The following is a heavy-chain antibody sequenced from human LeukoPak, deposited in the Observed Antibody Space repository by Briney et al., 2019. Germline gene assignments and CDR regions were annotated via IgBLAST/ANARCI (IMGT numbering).Heavy chain of an antibody. CDR3: ARHGGSWTFDY. CDR2: IYHTGGT. D-gene: IGHD6-13*01. CDR1: GGSISSRSYY. V-gene: IGHV4-39*01. Sequence: PSETLSLTCTVSGGSISSRSYYWGWIRQPPGKGLEWIASIYHTGGTYYNPSLKSRVTMSVDTSKNQFSLKLSSVTAADTAVYFCARHGGSWTFDYWGQGTLATVSS. J-gene: IGHJ4*02.